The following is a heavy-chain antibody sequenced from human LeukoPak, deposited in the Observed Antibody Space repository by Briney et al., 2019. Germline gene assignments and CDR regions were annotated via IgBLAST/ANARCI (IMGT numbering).Heavy chain of an antibody. V-gene: IGHV3-30*03. D-gene: IGHD3-10*01. CDR1: GFTFSSYG. J-gene: IGHJ6*02. CDR2: ISYDGSNK. Sequence: GGSLRLSCAASGFTFSSYGMHWVRQAPGKGLEWVAVISYDGSNKYYADSVKGRFTISRDNARNSLYLQMNSLRADDTAVYHCMMSLTAHYYYGMDVWGQGTTVTVSS. CDR3: MMSLTAHYYYGMDV.